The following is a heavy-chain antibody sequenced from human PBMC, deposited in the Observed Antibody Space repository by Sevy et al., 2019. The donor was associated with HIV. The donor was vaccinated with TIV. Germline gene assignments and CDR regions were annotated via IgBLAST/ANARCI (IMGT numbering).Heavy chain of an antibody. CDR2: SSYSGTT. V-gene: IGHV4-59*12. D-gene: IGHD2-2*02. CDR3: ERLRWDVVDAPGATPGCYFDS. Sequence: SETLSLTCSVSGDSINNYYWSWIRQPPGKGLEWIGYSSYSGTTSYSPSLKSRVDISVDTSMHQFSLKINSVTAADTAVYFCERLRWDVVDAPGATPGCYFDSWGQGILVTVSS. CDR1: GDSINNYY. J-gene: IGHJ4*01.